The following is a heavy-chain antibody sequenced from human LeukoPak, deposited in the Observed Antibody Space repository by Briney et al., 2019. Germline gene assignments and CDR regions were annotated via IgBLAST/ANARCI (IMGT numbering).Heavy chain of an antibody. CDR2: ISGSGGST. J-gene: IGHJ4*02. D-gene: IGHD6-19*01. CDR1: GFTFSSYA. Sequence: GGSLRLSCAASGFTFSSYAMSWVRQAPGKGLEWVSAISGSGGSTYYADSVKGRFTISRDNSKNTLYLQMNSLRAEDTAVYYCARPGLISGNREHPIAVAGTWFDYWGQGTLVTVSS. V-gene: IGHV3-23*01. CDR3: ARPGLISGNREHPIAVAGTWFDY.